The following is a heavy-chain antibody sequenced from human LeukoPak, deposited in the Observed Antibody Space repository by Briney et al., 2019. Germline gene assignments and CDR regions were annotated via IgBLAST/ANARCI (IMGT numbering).Heavy chain of an antibody. CDR1: GYTFTTSW. J-gene: IGHJ4*02. D-gene: IGHD5-24*01. CDR2: IYGGNSDV. V-gene: IGHV5-51*01. Sequence: RPGGSLRLSCQGFGYTFTTSWIGWVRQLPGKGLEWVAIIYGGNSDVHYSPSFQGQVSIPTDRSSTTAYLQWSSLKASDTATYYCAIITHPDGRVYWGQGTLVTVSS. CDR3: AIITHPDGRVY.